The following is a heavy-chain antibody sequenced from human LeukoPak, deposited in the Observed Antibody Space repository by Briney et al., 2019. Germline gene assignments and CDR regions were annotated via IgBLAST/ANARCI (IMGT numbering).Heavy chain of an antibody. CDR3: ARGSLSSSWYLYDY. J-gene: IGHJ4*02. D-gene: IGHD6-13*01. CDR1: GGSISTYY. CDR2: IHYSGTT. Sequence: KSSETLFLTCTVSGGSISTYYWSWIRQPPGKGLEWIGYIHYSGTTSYNSSLKSRVTISVDTSKNQFSLKLSSVTAADAAVYYCARGSLSSSWYLYDYWGQGTLVTVSS. V-gene: IGHV4-59*01.